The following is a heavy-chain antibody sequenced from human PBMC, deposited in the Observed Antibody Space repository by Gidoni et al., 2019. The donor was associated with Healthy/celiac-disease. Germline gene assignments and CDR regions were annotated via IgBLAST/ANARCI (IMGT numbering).Heavy chain of an antibody. CDR2: ISSSSSYI. Sequence: EVQLVESGGVLVKPGGSLRLSCEASGFTFSSHSMNWVRQAPGKGLEWVSSISSSSSYIYYADAVKGRFTISRDNAKNSLYLQMNSLRAEDTAVYYCAREGLDDAFDIWGQGTMVTVSS. V-gene: IGHV3-21*01. J-gene: IGHJ3*02. CDR3: AREGLDDAFDI. CDR1: GFTFSSHS. D-gene: IGHD3-22*01.